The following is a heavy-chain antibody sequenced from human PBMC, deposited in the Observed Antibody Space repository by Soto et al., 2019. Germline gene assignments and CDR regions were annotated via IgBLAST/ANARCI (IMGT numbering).Heavy chain of an antibody. CDR2: ISAYNGNT. Sequence: ASVKVSCKASGGTFSSYAISWVRQAPGQGLEWMGWISAYNGNTNYAQKLQGRVTMTTDTSTSTAYMELRSLRSDDTAVYYCATHTLAAADSFQHWGQGTLVTVSS. D-gene: IGHD6-13*01. J-gene: IGHJ1*01. CDR1: GGTFSSYA. V-gene: IGHV1-18*01. CDR3: ATHTLAAADSFQH.